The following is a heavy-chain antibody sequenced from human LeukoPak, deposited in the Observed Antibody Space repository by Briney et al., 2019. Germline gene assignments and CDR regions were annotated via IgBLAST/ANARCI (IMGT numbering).Heavy chain of an antibody. Sequence: PGGSLRLSCAASGFTFSNAWMSWVRQAPGKGLEWVSAISGSGGSTYYADSVKGRFTISRDNSRSTLSLQMDSLRAEDTATYYCATYRQIQVPFEFWGQGTLVTVSS. CDR2: ISGSGGST. D-gene: IGHD5-18*01. CDR3: ATYRQIQVPFEF. CDR1: GFTFSNAW. J-gene: IGHJ4*02. V-gene: IGHV3-23*01.